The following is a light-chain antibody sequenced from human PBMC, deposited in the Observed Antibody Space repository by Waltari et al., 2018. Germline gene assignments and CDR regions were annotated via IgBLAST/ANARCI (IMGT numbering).Light chain of an antibody. V-gene: IGKV3-11*01. Sequence: EIVMTQSPATLSVSPGEGATLSCRASQSVSTFLAWYQQKPGQSPRLLIYDVSFRATGIPIRFSGSGSETDFTLTISSLEPEDFAVYYCQQRRNWPTFGGGTKVEVK. CDR2: DVS. J-gene: IGKJ4*01. CDR1: QSVSTF. CDR3: QQRRNWPT.